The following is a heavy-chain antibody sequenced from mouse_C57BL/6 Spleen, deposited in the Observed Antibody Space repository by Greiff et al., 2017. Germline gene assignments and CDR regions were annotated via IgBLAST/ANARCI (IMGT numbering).Heavy chain of an antibody. Sequence: VQLQQSGAELVKPGASVKLSCKASGYTFTAYTIHWVKQRSGQGLEWIGWFYPGSGSIKYNEKFKDKATLTADKSSSTVYMELSRWTSEDSAVYFCARHEEIYYYGSSPAWFAYWGQGTLVTVSA. CDR3: ARHEEIYYYGSSPAWFAY. CDR1: GYTFTAYT. D-gene: IGHD1-1*01. V-gene: IGHV1-62-2*01. J-gene: IGHJ3*01. CDR2: FYPGSGSI.